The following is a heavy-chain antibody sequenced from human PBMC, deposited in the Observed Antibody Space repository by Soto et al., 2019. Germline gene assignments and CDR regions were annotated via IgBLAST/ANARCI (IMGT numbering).Heavy chain of an antibody. J-gene: IGHJ5*02. V-gene: IGHV4-39*01. Sequence: SETLSLTCTVSGGSISRSSYYWVLIRQPPGKGLEWIGSIYYSGSTYYNPSLKSRATISVDTSKNQFSLKLSSVTAADTAVYYCARHRAVGYCSGGSCYLNWFDPWGQGTLVTVSS. CDR3: ARHRAVGYCSGGSCYLNWFDP. CDR1: GGSISRSSYY. CDR2: IYYSGST. D-gene: IGHD2-15*01.